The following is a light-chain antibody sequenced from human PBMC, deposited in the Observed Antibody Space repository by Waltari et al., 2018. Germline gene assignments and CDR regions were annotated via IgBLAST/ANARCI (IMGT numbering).Light chain of an antibody. CDR2: GKN. CDR1: SLRHSY. CDR3: SSRDSSASHVL. J-gene: IGLJ2*01. Sequence: SSELTQDPAVSVALGQTVTIKCQGASLRHSYASWYQQKSGQAPILVLFGKNKRPSGIPDRFSGYNSESTTSLTITGAQAEDEAEYYCSSRDSSASHVLFAGGTKLTVL. V-gene: IGLV3-19*01.